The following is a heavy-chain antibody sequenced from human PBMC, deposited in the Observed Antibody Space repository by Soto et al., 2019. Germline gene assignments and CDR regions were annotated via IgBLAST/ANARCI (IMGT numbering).Heavy chain of an antibody. J-gene: IGHJ4*02. CDR3: ARRISGNSAFDY. CDR2: IWSDGSNK. Sequence: QGQLVESGGGVVQPGRSLRLSCAASGFTFSSHGMHWVRQAPGKGLEWVAVIWSDGSNKYYADSVKGRFTISRDNSKNMLYLQMDSLRAEDTAVYYCARRISGNSAFDYWGREPWSPSLQ. CDR1: GFTFSSHG. V-gene: IGHV3-33*01. D-gene: IGHD1-7*01.